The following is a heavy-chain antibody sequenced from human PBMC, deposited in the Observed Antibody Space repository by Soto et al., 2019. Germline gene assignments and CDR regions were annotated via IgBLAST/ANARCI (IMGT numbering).Heavy chain of an antibody. Sequence: QVQLQESGPGLVKPSQTLSLTCTVSGGSISSDDYYWSWLRQPPGKGLEWIGYIYYSGSTYYNPSLKSRVTISVDTSKSQFYLKLSSVTAADTAVYYCARVCSDDAFDIWGQGTMVTVSS. CDR1: GGSISSDDYY. D-gene: IGHD6-25*01. CDR3: ARVCSDDAFDI. V-gene: IGHV4-30-4*01. CDR2: IYYSGST. J-gene: IGHJ3*02.